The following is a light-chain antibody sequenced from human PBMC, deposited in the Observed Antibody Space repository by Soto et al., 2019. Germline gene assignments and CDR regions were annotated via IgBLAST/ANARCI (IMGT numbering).Light chain of an antibody. V-gene: IGLV2-11*01. CDR2: DVS. J-gene: IGLJ1*01. Sequence: QSALTQPRSVSGSPGQSVTISCTGTSSDVGGYNYVSWYQQHPGKAPKLMIYDVSKRPSGVPDRFSGSKSGNTASLTISGLQAEDEADYYCCSYAGSDTGVFGTGTKLPS. CDR1: SSDVGGYNY. CDR3: CSYAGSDTGV.